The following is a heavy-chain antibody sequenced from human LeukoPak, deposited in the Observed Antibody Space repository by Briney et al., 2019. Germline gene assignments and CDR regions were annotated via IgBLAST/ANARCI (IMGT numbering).Heavy chain of an antibody. CDR3: ATQPGSDY. Sequence: PGGSLRLSCAASGFTFSSYGMHWVRQAPGKGLDWVAVIWYDGSKKYYADSVKGRFAISRDNSKNTLYLQMNSLRAEDTAVYYCATQPGSDYWGQGTLVTVSS. CDR2: IWYDGSKK. J-gene: IGHJ4*02. CDR1: GFTFSSYG. V-gene: IGHV3-33*01. D-gene: IGHD3-10*01.